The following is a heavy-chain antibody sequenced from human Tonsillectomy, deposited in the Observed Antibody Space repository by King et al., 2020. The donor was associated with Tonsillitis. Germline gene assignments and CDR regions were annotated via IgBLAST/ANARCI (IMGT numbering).Heavy chain of an antibody. CDR3: DAHPIAVGRAGSGY. CDR1: GGTFSSYA. V-gene: IGHV1-69*01. J-gene: IGHJ4*02. D-gene: IGHD6-19*01. CDR2: IIPIFGTA. Sequence: VQLVESGAEVKKPGSSVKVSCTASGGTFSSYAISWVRQAPGQGLEWMGGIIPIFGTANYAQKFQGRVTITADESTSTAYMELSSLRSEDTAVYYCDAHPIAVGRAGSGYWGQGTLVTVSS.